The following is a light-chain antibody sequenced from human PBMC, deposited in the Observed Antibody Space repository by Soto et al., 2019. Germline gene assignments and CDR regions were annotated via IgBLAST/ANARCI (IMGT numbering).Light chain of an antibody. CDR3: QQRSNWPFT. CDR1: QSVSVY. Sequence: EIVLTQSPATLSLSPGERATLSCRASQSVSVYLAWYQQRPGQVPRLLIYDASNRATGIPARFSGSGSGTDFTLTVSSLEPEDLAVYYCQQRSNWPFTLGPGTKVDIK. CDR2: DAS. V-gene: IGKV3-11*01. J-gene: IGKJ3*01.